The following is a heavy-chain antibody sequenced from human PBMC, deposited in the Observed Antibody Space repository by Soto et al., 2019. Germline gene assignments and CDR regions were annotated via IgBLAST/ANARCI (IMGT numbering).Heavy chain of an antibody. CDR1: KFTFSTYV. Sequence: QVQLVESGGGVVQPERSLRLSCAASKFTFSTYVMHWVRQAPGKGLEWVALISFDGSNKYYADTVKGRFTISRDNSRNTLFLQMNSLRPEETAVYYCAREMIPMIMGGMSAMDVWGRGTTVTVSS. J-gene: IGHJ6*02. D-gene: IGHD3-22*01. CDR2: ISFDGSNK. CDR3: AREMIPMIMGGMSAMDV. V-gene: IGHV3-30-3*01.